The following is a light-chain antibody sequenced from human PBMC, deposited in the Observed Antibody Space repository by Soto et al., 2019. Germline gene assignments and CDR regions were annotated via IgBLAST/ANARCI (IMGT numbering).Light chain of an antibody. Sequence: DIQMTQSPSSLSSSVGDRITITCRSIQGISHYLNWYQQKPGKAPKLLTFAASSLQSGVPSRFSGSGSGTGFTLTLSSLQPDDFATYYCQVSYRTPLTFGGRTKVDIK. J-gene: IGKJ4*01. CDR3: QVSYRTPLT. V-gene: IGKV1-39*01. CDR2: AAS. CDR1: QGISHY.